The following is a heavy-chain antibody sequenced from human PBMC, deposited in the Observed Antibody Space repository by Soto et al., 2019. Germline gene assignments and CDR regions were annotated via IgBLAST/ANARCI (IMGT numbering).Heavy chain of an antibody. Sequence: QVQLQESGPGLVKPSQTLSLTCTVSGGSISSGDYYWSWIRQPPGKGLEWIGYIYYSGSTYYNPSLKSRVTISVDTSKNQFSLKLSSVTAADTAVYYCARVGTFDWFRYHYFDYWGQGTLVTVSS. CDR2: IYYSGST. J-gene: IGHJ4*02. V-gene: IGHV4-30-4*01. D-gene: IGHD3-9*01. CDR3: ARVGTFDWFRYHYFDY. CDR1: GGSISSGDYY.